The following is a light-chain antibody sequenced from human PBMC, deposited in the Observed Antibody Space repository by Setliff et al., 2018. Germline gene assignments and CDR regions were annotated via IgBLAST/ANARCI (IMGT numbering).Light chain of an antibody. CDR1: RSNIGAGYG. V-gene: IGLV1-40*01. CDR3: QSYDNSLSGSGL. CDR2: NDN. J-gene: IGLJ1*01. Sequence: QSALTQPPSVSGAPGQRVTISCTGRRSNIGAGYGVHWYQQFPGTAPKLLIYNDNNRPSGVPDRFSGSKSGTSASLAITGLQAEDEADYFCQSYDNSLSGSGLFGTGTKVTVL.